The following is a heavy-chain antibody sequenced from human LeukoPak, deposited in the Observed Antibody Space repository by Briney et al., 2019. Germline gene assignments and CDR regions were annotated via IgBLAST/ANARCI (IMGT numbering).Heavy chain of an antibody. CDR2: IDPNSGST. D-gene: IGHD3/OR15-3a*01. V-gene: IGHV1-2*02. J-gene: IGHJ4*02. CDR1: LYTFTGKF. CDR3: ARVREGLAYFDF. Sequence: ASVKVSCKAFLYTFTGKFIHWVRQAPGRELEWMGWIDPNSGSTDYAQKFQGRDTMTRDTSIATGYMDLSRLVSDDTAVYYCARVREGLAYFDFWGQETLVTVSS.